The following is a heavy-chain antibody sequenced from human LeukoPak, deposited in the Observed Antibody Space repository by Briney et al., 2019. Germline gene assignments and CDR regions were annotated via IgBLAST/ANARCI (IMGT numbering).Heavy chain of an antibody. CDR2: IYYGGST. V-gene: IGHV4-61*05. CDR1: GGSISSSSYY. Sequence: SETLSLTCTVSGGSISSSSYYWGWIRQPPGKGLEWIGNIYYGGSTNYNPSLKSRVTISVDTSKNQFSLKLSSVTAADTAVYYCARTRSFDYRGQGTLVTVSS. J-gene: IGHJ4*02. CDR3: ARTRSFDY.